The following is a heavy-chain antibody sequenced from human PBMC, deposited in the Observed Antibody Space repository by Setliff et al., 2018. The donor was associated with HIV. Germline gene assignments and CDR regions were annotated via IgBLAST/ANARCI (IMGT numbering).Heavy chain of an antibody. CDR3: AGPYGSGSYFYY. CDR2: IYYSGST. V-gene: IGHV4-39*01. D-gene: IGHD3-10*01. Sequence: SETLSLTCTVSGGSISSSSYYWGWIRQPPGKGLEWIGSIYYSGSTYYNPSLKSRVTISVDTSKNQFSLKLSSVTAADTAVYYCAGPYGSGSYFYYWGQGTLVTVSS. CDR1: GGSISSSSYY. J-gene: IGHJ4*02.